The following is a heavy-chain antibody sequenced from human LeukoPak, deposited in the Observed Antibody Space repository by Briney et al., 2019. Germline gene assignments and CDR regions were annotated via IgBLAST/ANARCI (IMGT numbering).Heavy chain of an antibody. D-gene: IGHD3-22*01. V-gene: IGHV1-46*01. J-gene: IGHJ4*02. CDR3: ARLGVYYDNSDY. CDR1: GYTFTNYY. Sequence: ASVKVSCKASGYTFTNYYMHWVRQAPGQGLEWMGIINPTGGSTTYAQKFQDRVTMTRDTSTSTVYMELSSLRSEDTAVYYCARLGVYYDNSDYWGQGTLVTVSS. CDR2: INPTGGST.